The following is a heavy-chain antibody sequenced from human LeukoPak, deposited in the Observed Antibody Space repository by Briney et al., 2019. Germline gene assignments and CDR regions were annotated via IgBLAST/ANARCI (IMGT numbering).Heavy chain of an antibody. V-gene: IGHV1-69*05. D-gene: IGHD3-10*01. CDR1: GGTFSSYA. J-gene: IGHJ6*03. CDR2: IIPIFGTA. CDR3: AIWFGELSRSVAFYYYYMDV. Sequence: ASVKVSCKASGGTFSSYAISWVRQAPGQGLEWMGGIIPIFGTANYAQKFQGRVTITTDESTSTAYMELGSLRSEDTAVYYCAIWFGELSRSVAFYYYYMDVWGKGTTVTVSS.